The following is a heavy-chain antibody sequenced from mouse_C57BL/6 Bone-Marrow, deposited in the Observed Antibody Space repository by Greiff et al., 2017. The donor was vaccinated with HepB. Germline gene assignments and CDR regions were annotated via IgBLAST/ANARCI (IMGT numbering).Heavy chain of an antibody. CDR1: GYSFTGYY. CDR2: INPSTGGT. CDR3: AREDYFDY. J-gene: IGHJ2*01. Sequence: EVKLMESGPELVKPGASVKISCKASGYSFTGYYMNWVKQSPEKSLEWIGEINPSTGGTTYNQKFKAKATLTVDKSSSTAYMQLKSLTSEDSAVYYCAREDYFDYWGQGTTLTVSS. V-gene: IGHV1-42*01.